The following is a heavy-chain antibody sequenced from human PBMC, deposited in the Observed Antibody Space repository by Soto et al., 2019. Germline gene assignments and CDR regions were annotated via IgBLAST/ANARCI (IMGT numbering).Heavy chain of an antibody. Sequence: GGSLRLSCAASGFTFSSYAMHWVRQAPGKGLEWVAVISYDGSNKYYADSVKGRFTISRDNSKNTLYLQMNSLRAEDTAVYYCARVEARTGGRAPHAFDIWGQGTMVTVSS. CDR2: ISYDGSNK. CDR1: GFTFSSYA. V-gene: IGHV3-30-3*01. J-gene: IGHJ3*02. CDR3: ARVEARTGGRAPHAFDI. D-gene: IGHD2-8*02.